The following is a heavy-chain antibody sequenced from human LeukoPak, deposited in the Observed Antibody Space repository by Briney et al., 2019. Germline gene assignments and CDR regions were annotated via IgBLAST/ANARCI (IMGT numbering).Heavy chain of an antibody. D-gene: IGHD2-21*02. Sequence: ASVKVSCKASGGTFSSYAISWVRQAPGQGLEWMGGIIPIFGTANYAQKFQGRVTITADESTSTAYMELSSLRSEDTAVYYCARAGGVVVTAIYAEYFQHWGQGTLVTVSS. CDR1: GGTFSSYA. CDR3: ARAGGVVVTAIYAEYFQH. CDR2: IIPIFGTA. J-gene: IGHJ1*01. V-gene: IGHV1-69*13.